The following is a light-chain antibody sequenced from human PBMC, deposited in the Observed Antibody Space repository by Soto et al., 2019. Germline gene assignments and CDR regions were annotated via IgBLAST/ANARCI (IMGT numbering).Light chain of an antibody. CDR3: QQYGSSPPIT. Sequence: EIVLTQSPGTLSLSPGERATLSCRASQSVSSSYLAWYQLKPGQAPWLLIYGASSRATGIPDRFSGSGSGTDFTLTISRLEPEDFAVYYCQQYGSSPPITFGQGTRLEIK. CDR1: QSVSSSY. CDR2: GAS. V-gene: IGKV3-20*01. J-gene: IGKJ5*01.